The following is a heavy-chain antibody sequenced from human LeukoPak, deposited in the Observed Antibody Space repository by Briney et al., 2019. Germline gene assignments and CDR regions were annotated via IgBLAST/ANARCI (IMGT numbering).Heavy chain of an antibody. D-gene: IGHD2-2*01. CDR3: AKRPAANNYFEY. CDR1: GFTFTTYA. CDR2: ISGSGIYT. V-gene: IGHV3-23*01. J-gene: IGHJ4*02. Sequence: GGSLRLSCAASGFTFTTYAMTWVRQAPGKGLEWVSAISGSGIYTYYADSVKGRFTISRDNSKNTLYLQMNSLRAEDTAVYYCAKRPAANNYFEYWGQGTLVTVSS.